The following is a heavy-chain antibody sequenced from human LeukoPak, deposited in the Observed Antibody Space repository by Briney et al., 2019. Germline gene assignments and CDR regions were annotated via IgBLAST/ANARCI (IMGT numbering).Heavy chain of an antibody. CDR1: GYTFTGYY. V-gene: IGHV1-2*02. Sequence: ASVKVSCKASGYTFTGYYMHWVRQAPGQGLEWMGWINPNSGGTNYAQKFQGRVTMTRDTSISTAYMELSRLRSDDTAVYYCAILRYYYDSSGCPPWGQGTLVTVSS. D-gene: IGHD3-22*01. J-gene: IGHJ5*02. CDR2: INPNSGGT. CDR3: AILRYYYDSSGCPP.